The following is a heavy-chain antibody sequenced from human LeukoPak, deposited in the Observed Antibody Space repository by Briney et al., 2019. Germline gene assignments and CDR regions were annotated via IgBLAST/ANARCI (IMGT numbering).Heavy chain of an antibody. CDR2: IKQDGSEK. CDR1: GFTFSSYW. J-gene: IGHJ4*02. Sequence: QSGGSLRLSCAASGFTFSSYWMSWVRQAPGKGLEWVANIKQDGSEKYYVDSVKGRFTISRDNAKNSLYLQMNSLRAEDTAVYYCARDGLVVPAAISYWGQGTLVTVSS. CDR3: ARDGLVVPAAISY. D-gene: IGHD2-2*01. V-gene: IGHV3-7*01.